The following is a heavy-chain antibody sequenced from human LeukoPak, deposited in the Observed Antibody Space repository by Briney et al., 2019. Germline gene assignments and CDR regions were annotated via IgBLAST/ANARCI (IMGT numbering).Heavy chain of an antibody. CDR2: TFHSGRS. D-gene: IGHD2-15*01. CDR1: GGPISPYH. V-gene: IGHV4-59*05. Sequence: PSETLSLTCTVSGGPISPYHWSWIPQPPGKGLEWIGSTFHSGRSCYNPSLKSPVTISVDTSRNQFYLKQTSVTAADTAVYYCARHVCGAGSCYGFDYWGQGTLVTVSS. CDR3: ARHVCGAGSCYGFDY. J-gene: IGHJ4*01.